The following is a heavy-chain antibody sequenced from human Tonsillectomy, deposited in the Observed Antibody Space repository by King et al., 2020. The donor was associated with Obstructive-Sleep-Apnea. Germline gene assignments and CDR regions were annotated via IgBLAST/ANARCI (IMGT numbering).Heavy chain of an antibody. CDR1: GFAFNTYA. CDR3: ARTPDGSGGSMDV. V-gene: IGHV3-30-3*01. CDR2: ISYDGSDR. J-gene: IGHJ6*02. D-gene: IGHD3-10*01. Sequence: VQLVESGGGVVQPGRSLRLSCAASGFAFNTYALHWVRQAPGKGLQWITVISYDGSDRYYADSVKGRFTVSRDNSKNTLYLQMNSLRGEDTAVYYCARTPDGSGGSMDVWGQGTTVTVSS.